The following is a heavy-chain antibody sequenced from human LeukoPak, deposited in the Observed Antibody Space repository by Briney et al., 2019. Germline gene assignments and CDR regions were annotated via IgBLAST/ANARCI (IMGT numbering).Heavy chain of an antibody. CDR3: ASGNYDFWSGHRNWFDP. D-gene: IGHD3-3*01. CDR2: IYYSGST. Sequence: SETLSLTCTVSGDSIRSYYWSWIRQPPGKGLEWIGYIYYSGSTNYNPSLKSRVTISLDTSKNHFSLKVSSVTAADTAVYYCASGNYDFWSGHRNWFDPWGQGTLVTVSS. J-gene: IGHJ5*02. CDR1: GDSIRSYY. V-gene: IGHV4-59*01.